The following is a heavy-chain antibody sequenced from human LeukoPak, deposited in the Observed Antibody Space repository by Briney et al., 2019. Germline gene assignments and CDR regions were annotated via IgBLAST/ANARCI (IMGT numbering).Heavy chain of an antibody. J-gene: IGHJ4*02. CDR3: ARGMHYYDSSGYYRWAPLDD. CDR2: INHSGST. CDR1: GGSFSGYY. D-gene: IGHD3-22*01. Sequence: SETLSLTCAVYGGSFSGYYWSWIRQPPGKGLEWIGEINHSGSTNYNPSLKSRVTISVDTSKNQFSLKLSSVTAADTAVYYCARGMHYYDSSGYYRWAPLDDWGQGTLVTVSS. V-gene: IGHV4-34*01.